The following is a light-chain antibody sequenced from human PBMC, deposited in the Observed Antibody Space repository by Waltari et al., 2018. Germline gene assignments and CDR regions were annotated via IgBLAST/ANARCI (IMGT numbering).Light chain of an antibody. CDR1: ELGSKY. CDR3: QAWDSTIAV. Sequence: SYEVTQPPSVSVSPGQTASVTCSGDELGSKYTSWYQQRPGQSPVVVIYQNTKRPSGIPERFSGSNSGNTATLTISGTQAMDEADYYCQAWDSTIAVFGGG. V-gene: IGLV3-1*01. J-gene: IGLJ2*01. CDR2: QNT.